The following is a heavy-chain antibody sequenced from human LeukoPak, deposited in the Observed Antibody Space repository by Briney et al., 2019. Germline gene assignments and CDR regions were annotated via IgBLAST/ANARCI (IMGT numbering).Heavy chain of an antibody. Sequence: ASVKVSCKASGYTFTSYYMHWVRQAPGQGLEWMGIINPSGGSTSYAQKFQGRVTMTRDTSTSTAYMELSSLRSEDTAVYYCARDQLEYYDTLRGYDAFDIWGQGTMVTVSS. D-gene: IGHD3-9*01. CDR2: INPSGGST. J-gene: IGHJ3*02. V-gene: IGHV1-46*01. CDR3: ARDQLEYYDTLRGYDAFDI. CDR1: GYTFTSYY.